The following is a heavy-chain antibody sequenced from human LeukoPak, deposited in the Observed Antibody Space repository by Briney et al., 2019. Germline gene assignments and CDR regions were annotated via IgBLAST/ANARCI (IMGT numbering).Heavy chain of an antibody. CDR2: ISAYNGNT. CDR1: GYTFTSYG. Sequence: GASVKVSCKASGYTFTSYGISWVRQAPGQGLEWMGWISAYNGNTNYAQKLQGRVTMTTDTSTSTAYMELRSLRSDDTAVYYCARGLYSSSWYTGEAFDIWGQGTMVTVSS. V-gene: IGHV1-18*01. D-gene: IGHD6-13*01. J-gene: IGHJ3*02. CDR3: ARGLYSSSWYTGEAFDI.